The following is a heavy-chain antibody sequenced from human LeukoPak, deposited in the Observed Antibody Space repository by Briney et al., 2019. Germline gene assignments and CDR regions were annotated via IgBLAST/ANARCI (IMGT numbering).Heavy chain of an antibody. D-gene: IGHD3-10*01. CDR1: GGSISSGDYY. V-gene: IGHV4-30-4*01. Sequence: SETLSLTRTVSGGSISSGDYYWSWIRQPPGKGLEWIGYIYYSGSTYYNPSLKSRVTISVDTSRNQFSLKLSSVTAADTAVYYCARASITMVRGVIPPDYWGQGTLVTVSS. CDR3: ARASITMVRGVIPPDY. J-gene: IGHJ4*02. CDR2: IYYSGST.